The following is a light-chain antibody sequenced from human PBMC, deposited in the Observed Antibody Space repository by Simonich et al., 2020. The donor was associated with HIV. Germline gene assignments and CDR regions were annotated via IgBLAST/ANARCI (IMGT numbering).Light chain of an antibody. V-gene: IGKV4-1*01. CDR1: QSVFYSSNNKNY. J-gene: IGKJ1*01. CDR2: WAS. Sequence: DIVMTQSPDSLAVSLGERATINCKSSQSVFYSSNNKNYFTWYQQKPGQPPKLLIYWASTRESGVPDRFSGSGSGTEFTLTINSLQSGDFAVYYCQHYNNWPPWTFGQGTKVEIK. CDR3: QHYNNWPPWT.